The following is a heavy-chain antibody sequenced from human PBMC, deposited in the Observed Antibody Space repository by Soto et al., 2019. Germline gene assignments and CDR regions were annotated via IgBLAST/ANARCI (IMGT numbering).Heavy chain of an antibody. CDR2: ISASGGTT. V-gene: IGHV3-23*01. J-gene: IGHJ4*02. Sequence: GGSLRLCCAASGFTFTSFAMTWVRQAPGKGLEWVSSISASGGTTYYADSVKGRFTISRDNTKNMLDLQMSSLRAADTAVYYCAREENCSGGSCPRVFDYWGQGTLVTVSS. D-gene: IGHD2-15*01. CDR1: GFTFTSFA. CDR3: AREENCSGGSCPRVFDY.